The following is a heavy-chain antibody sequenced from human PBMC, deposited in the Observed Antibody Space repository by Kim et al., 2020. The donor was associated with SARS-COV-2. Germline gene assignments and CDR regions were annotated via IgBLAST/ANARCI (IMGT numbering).Heavy chain of an antibody. CDR1: GGSISSYY. CDR3: AREGGEDYEKSGAFDI. CDR2: IYYSGST. V-gene: IGHV4-59*01. Sequence: SETLSLTCTVSGGSISSYYWSWIRQPPGKGLEWIGYIYYSGSTNYNPSLKSRVTISVDTSKNQFSLKLSSVTAADTAVYYCAREGGEDYEKSGAFDIWGHGTMVTVSS. D-gene: IGHD3-22*01. J-gene: IGHJ3*02.